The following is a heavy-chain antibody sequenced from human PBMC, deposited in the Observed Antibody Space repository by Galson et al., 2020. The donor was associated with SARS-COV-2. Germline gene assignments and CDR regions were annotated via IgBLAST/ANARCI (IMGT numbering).Heavy chain of an antibody. CDR3: ARDRVGSRGWGYFFDC. J-gene: IGHJ4*02. D-gene: IGHD6-19*01. CDR2: IWYDGSNK. CDR1: GFTFSSYG. Sequence: GESLKISCAASGFTFSSYGMHWVRQAPGKGLEWVAVIWYDGSNKYYADSVKGRFTISRDNSKNTLYLQMNSLRAEDTAVYYCARDRVGSRGWGYFFDCWGQGTLVTVSS. V-gene: IGHV3-33*01.